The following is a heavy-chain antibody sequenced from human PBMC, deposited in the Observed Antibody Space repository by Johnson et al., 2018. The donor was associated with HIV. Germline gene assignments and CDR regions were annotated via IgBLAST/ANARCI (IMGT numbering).Heavy chain of an antibody. CDR3: AREARSERSAVAVSDAFDI. CDR2: IWYDGSNK. J-gene: IGHJ3*02. CDR1: KFIFSSYA. D-gene: IGHD6-19*01. Sequence: QVQLVESGGGVVQPGGSLRLSCAASKFIFSSYAMSWVRQGPGKGLEWVAVIWYDGSNKYYADSVTGRFTISRDNSKNTLYLQMNSRRAEDTAVYYCAREARSERSAVAVSDAFDIWGQGTMVTVSS. V-gene: IGHV3-33*08.